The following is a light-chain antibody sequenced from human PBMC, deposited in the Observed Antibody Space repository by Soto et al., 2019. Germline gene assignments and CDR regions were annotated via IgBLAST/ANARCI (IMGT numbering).Light chain of an antibody. CDR1: QSVRSTY. V-gene: IGKV3-20*01. CDR3: QLYGSPPLYT. J-gene: IGKJ2*01. Sequence: EVVLTQSPGTLSLSPGERAALSCRASQSVRSTYLAWYQQKPGQAPRLLIYGASSRATGIPDRFSGSGSGTDFTLTISRLEPEDFAVYYCQLYGSPPLYTFGRGTKLEI. CDR2: GAS.